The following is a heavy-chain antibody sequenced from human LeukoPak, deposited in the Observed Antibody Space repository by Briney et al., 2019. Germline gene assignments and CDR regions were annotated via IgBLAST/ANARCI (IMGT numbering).Heavy chain of an antibody. V-gene: IGHV3-7*01. J-gene: IGHJ3*02. CDR2: IKQDGSEK. D-gene: IGHD3-3*01. CDR1: GFTFSSHW. CDR3: ARDLHQSRFGVVRGFDI. Sequence: PGGSLRLSCAASGFTFSSHWMSWVRQAPGKGLEWVANIKQDGSEKYYVDSVKGRFTISRDNAKNSLYLQMNSLRAEDTAVYYCARDLHQSRFGVVRGFDIWGQGTMVTVSS.